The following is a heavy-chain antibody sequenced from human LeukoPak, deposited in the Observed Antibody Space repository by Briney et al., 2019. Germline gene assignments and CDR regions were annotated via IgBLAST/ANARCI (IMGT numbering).Heavy chain of an antibody. CDR1: GYTLTELS. Sequence: ASVKVSCKVSGYTLTELSMHWVRQAPGKGLEWMGGFDPEDGETIYAQKFQGRVTMTEDTSTDTAYMELSSLRSEDTAVYYCATAVEVGSQGSFDAFDIWGQGTMVTVSS. CDR3: ATAVEVGSQGSFDAFDI. D-gene: IGHD1-26*01. CDR2: FDPEDGET. V-gene: IGHV1-24*01. J-gene: IGHJ3*02.